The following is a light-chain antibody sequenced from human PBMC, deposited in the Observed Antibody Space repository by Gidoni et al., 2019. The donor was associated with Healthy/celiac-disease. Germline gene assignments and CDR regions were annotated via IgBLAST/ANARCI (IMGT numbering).Light chain of an antibody. J-gene: IGKJ3*01. CDR1: QDISNY. V-gene: IGKV1-33*01. Sequence: DIQMTQSPSSLSASVGDRVTITCQASQDISNYLNWYQQKPGKAPKLQIYDASNLETGCPSRFSGSGSGTDFTFTISSLQPEDISTYYCQHRGTLXPXTKVDIQ. CDR2: DAS. CDR3: QHRGT.